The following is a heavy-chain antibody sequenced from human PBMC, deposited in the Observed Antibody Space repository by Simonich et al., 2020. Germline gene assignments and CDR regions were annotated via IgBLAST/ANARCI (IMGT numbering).Heavy chain of an antibody. J-gene: IGHJ3*02. CDR1: GFPFSSYS. V-gene: IGHV3-48*01. CDR2: ISSSSSTI. D-gene: IGHD5-12*01. Sequence: EVQLVESGGGLVQPGGSLRLSCAASGFPFSSYSMNWFRQAPGKGLEWVSYISSSSSTIYYADSGKGRFTISRDNAKNALYLQMNSLRAEDTAVYYCARDSSYYAFDMGGQGTMVTVSS. CDR3: ARDSSYYAFDM.